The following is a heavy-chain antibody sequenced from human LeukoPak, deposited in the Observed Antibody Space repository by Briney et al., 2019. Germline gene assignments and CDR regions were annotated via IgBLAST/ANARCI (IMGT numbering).Heavy chain of an antibody. V-gene: IGHV1-18*01. CDR2: ISTYNYNT. CDR1: GYTFTSYG. D-gene: IGHD5-18*01. J-gene: IGHJ4*02. Sequence: ASVKVSCKTSGYTFTSYGVSWVRQARGQRLEWMGWISTYNYNTNYAQKFRGRVTLTKDTSTSTVYMELRSLRPDDTAIYYCARQVDTTLALPDYWGQGTLVTVSS. CDR3: ARQVDTTLALPDY.